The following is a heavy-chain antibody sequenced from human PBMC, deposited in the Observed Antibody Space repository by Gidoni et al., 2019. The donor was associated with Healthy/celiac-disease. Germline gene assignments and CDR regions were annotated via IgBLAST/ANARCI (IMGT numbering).Heavy chain of an antibody. CDR2: ISSNGGST. CDR3: VKGGVEMATINTRRAY. J-gene: IGHJ4*02. V-gene: IGHV3-64D*06. D-gene: IGHD5-12*01. Sequence: EVQLVESGGGLVQPGGSLRLSCSASGFTFSSYAMHWVRQAPGKGLEYVSAISSNGGSTYYADSVKGRFTISRDNSKNTLYLQMSSLRAEDTAVYYCVKGGVEMATINTRRAYWGQGTLVTVSS. CDR1: GFTFSSYA.